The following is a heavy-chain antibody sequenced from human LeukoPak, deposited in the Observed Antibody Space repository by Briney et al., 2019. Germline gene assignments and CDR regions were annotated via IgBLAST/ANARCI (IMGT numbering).Heavy chain of an antibody. CDR3: AREGGLGYCSSTSCSDFDY. V-gene: IGHV3-74*01. D-gene: IGHD2-2*01. CDR2: INSDGSST. Sequence: GGSLRLSCAASGFTFSSYWMHWVRQAPGKGLVWVSRINSDGSSTSYADSVKGRFTISRDNAKNTLYLQMNSLRAEDTAVYYCAREGGLGYCSSTSCSDFDYWGQGTLVIVSS. J-gene: IGHJ4*02. CDR1: GFTFSSYW.